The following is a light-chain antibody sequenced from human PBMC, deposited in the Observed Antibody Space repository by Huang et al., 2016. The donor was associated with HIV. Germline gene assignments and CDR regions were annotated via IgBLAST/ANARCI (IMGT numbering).Light chain of an antibody. V-gene: IGKV3-11*01. J-gene: IGKJ1*01. CDR2: DAS. Sequence: DIVLTQSPATLSLSPGERATLSCRAGQSVGSYLAWYQPTPGQAPRLLVSDASHRATGIPARFSGSWSGTDFTLTISSLEPEDFAVYYCHQHSSWPGTFGQGTRVEIK. CDR3: HQHSSWPGT. CDR1: QSVGSY.